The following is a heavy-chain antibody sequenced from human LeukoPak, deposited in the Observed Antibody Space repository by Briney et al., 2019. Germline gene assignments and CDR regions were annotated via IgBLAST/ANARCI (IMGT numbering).Heavy chain of an antibody. CDR2: LSGSGTTI. CDR3: AKELLRFYGMDV. J-gene: IGHJ6*02. Sequence: GGSLRLSCAASGFTFSSFEMTWVRQAPGKGLEWVSYLSGSGTTIYYADSVKGRFTISRDNAKNSLCLQMNSLRAEDTAVYYCAKELLRFYGMDVWGQGTTVTVSS. D-gene: IGHD3-10*01. V-gene: IGHV3-48*03. CDR1: GFTFSSFE.